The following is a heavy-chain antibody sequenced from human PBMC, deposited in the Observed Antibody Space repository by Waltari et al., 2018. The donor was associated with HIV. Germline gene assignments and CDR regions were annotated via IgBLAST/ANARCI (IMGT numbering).Heavy chain of an antibody. CDR1: AFPFSRYY. V-gene: IGHV3-74*01. J-gene: IGHJ4*02. CDR3: TRLGGSNEVDY. D-gene: IGHD5-12*01. CDR2: INTDGSST. Sequence: EVQLVESGGGLVQPGGSLRLSCAASAFPFSRYYMPWVRQAPGKGLVWVSRINTDGSSTSYADSVKGRFTISRDNAKNTLYLQMSSLRAEDTAVYYCTRLGGSNEVDYWGQGTLVTVSS.